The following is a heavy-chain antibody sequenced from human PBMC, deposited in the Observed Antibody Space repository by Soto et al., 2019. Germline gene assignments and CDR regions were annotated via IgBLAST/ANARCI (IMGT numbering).Heavy chain of an antibody. D-gene: IGHD6-13*01. CDR3: AREFPALSSTWREHFQP. CDR1: GFTFTDYA. J-gene: IGHJ1*01. CDR2: INAGNGNT. V-gene: IGHV1-3*01. Sequence: QAQLVQSGAEVRKPGASVKVSCKASGFTFTDYALHWVRQAPGQRLEWMGWINAGNGNTKCSEKFQGRVTITRDTSASTAYMELSSLTSEAAAVYYCAREFPALSSTWREHFQPWGQGTLLTVSS.